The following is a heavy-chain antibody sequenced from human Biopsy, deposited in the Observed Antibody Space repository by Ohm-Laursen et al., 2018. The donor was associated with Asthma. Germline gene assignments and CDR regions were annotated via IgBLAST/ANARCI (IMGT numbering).Heavy chain of an antibody. D-gene: IGHD3-16*01. Sequence: TLSLTCTVSGGSISSGAYYWSWVRQPPGKGLEWIGYIYYIGSTYYNPSLKSRVAISLDTSTIQFSLKLSSVTAADTAVYFCARRGGVRRYFDYWGQGTLVTVSS. J-gene: IGHJ4*02. V-gene: IGHV4-30-4*01. CDR3: ARRGGVRRYFDY. CDR2: IYYIGST. CDR1: GGSISSGAYY.